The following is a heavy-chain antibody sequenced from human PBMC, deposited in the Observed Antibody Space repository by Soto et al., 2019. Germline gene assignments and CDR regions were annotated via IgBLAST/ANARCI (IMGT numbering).Heavy chain of an antibody. CDR3: ARIKGHSYGYYYYGMDV. Sequence: SETLSLTCTVSGGSISSYYWSWIRQPPGKGLEWIGYIYYSGSTNYNPSLKSRVTISVDTSKNQFSLKLSSVTAADTAVYYCARIKGHSYGYYYYGMDVWGQGTTVTVSS. V-gene: IGHV4-59*01. CDR1: GGSISSYY. D-gene: IGHD5-18*01. CDR2: IYYSGST. J-gene: IGHJ6*02.